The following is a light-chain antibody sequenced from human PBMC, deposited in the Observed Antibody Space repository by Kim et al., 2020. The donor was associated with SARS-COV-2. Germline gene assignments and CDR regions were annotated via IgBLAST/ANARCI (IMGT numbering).Light chain of an antibody. CDR1: QSVSSY. CDR2: DAS. V-gene: IGKV3-11*01. J-gene: IGKJ3*01. CDR3: QQRSNWPEIT. Sequence: EIVLTKSPATLSLSPGERATLSCRASQSVSSYLAWYQQKPGQAPRLLIYDASNRATGIPARFSGSESGTDFTLTISSLEPEDFAVYYCQQRSNWPEITFGPGTKVDIK.